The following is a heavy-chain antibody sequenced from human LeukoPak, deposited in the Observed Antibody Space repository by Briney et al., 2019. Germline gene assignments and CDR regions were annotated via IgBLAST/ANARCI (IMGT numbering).Heavy chain of an antibody. CDR1: GYSFTDYG. J-gene: IGHJ3*01. CDR3: ARDTGGGAANISDVFDF. Sequence: ASVKVSCKASGYSFTDYGLCWVRQAPGQGLEWMGWISTYNDNRKYAQNLQGRVSMTTDTSTSTAHMELRNLKSDDTAVYFCARDTGGGAANISDVFDFWGKGKKVTVSS. CDR2: ISTYNDNR. D-gene: IGHD6-13*01. V-gene: IGHV1-18*01.